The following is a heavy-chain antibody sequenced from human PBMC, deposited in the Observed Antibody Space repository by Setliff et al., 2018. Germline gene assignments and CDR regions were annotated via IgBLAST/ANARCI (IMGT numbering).Heavy chain of an antibody. CDR3: ARTGTTYYYSCMDV. V-gene: IGHV4-59*08. CDR1: GAAISTYH. D-gene: IGHD3-22*01. CDR2: VSYGGST. Sequence: PSDTLSLTCAVSGAAISTYHWSWLRQPPGKGLEWIGYVSYGGSTKYNPSLESRVTISLDAPRNQFSLKLTSVTAADTAVYYCARTGTTYYYSCMDVWGKGTTVTVSS. J-gene: IGHJ6*03.